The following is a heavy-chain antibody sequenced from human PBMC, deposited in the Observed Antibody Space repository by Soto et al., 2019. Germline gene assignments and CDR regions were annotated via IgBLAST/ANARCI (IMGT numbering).Heavy chain of an antibody. Sequence: SETLSLTCTVSGVSISGGGRNWSWIRQYPGRGLQWIGFIHYSGTSYYNPSLKSRVAMSVDTSRNQFSLRLTSVTAADTAVYYCTTGGDAYKTGYWGQGTLVTVSS. J-gene: IGHJ4*02. D-gene: IGHD1-1*01. V-gene: IGHV4-31*03. CDR1: GVSISGGGRN. CDR2: IHYSGTS. CDR3: TTGGDAYKTGY.